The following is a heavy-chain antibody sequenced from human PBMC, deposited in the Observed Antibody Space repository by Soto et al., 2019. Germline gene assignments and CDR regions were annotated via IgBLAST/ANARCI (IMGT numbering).Heavy chain of an antibody. J-gene: IGHJ4*02. V-gene: IGHV1-3*01. D-gene: IGHD1-26*01. Sequence: ASVKVSCKASGYTFTSYAMHWVRQAPGQRLEWMGWINAGNGNTKYSQKFQGRVTITRDTSASTAYMELSSLRSEDTAVYYCARDLRLAVGQRKIDYCCQGTLVTVSS. CDR1: GYTFTSYA. CDR3: ARDLRLAVGQRKIDY. CDR2: INAGNGNT.